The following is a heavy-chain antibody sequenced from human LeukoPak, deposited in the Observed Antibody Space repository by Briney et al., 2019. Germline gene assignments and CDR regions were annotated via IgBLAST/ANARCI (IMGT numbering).Heavy chain of an antibody. CDR1: GYTFTNYG. Sequence: ASVKVSRKASGYTFTNYGINWVRQAPGQGLEWMGWINGYNGNTNYAREFQGRVIMTTDTSTTTAYMELRSLRSDDTAVYYCTRGNGDTVSTSLNWFDPWGQGTLVTVSS. CDR3: TRGNGDTVSTSLNWFDP. J-gene: IGHJ5*02. D-gene: IGHD5/OR15-5a*01. V-gene: IGHV1-18*01. CDR2: INGYNGNT.